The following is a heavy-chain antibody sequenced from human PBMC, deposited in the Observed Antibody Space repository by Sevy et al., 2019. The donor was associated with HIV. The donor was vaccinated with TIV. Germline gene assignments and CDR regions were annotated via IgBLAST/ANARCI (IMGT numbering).Heavy chain of an antibody. D-gene: IGHD3-10*01. CDR3: ARLGDDY. Sequence: ASVKVSCKTSGYTFTGYLIHWVRQAPGQGLEWMGQINPKFGGTSFAQRFQGRVTMTTDTSINTAYMELRSLRSDDTAMYYCARLGDDYWGQGTLVTVSS. V-gene: IGHV1-2*06. J-gene: IGHJ4*02. CDR2: INPKFGGT. CDR1: GYTFTGYL.